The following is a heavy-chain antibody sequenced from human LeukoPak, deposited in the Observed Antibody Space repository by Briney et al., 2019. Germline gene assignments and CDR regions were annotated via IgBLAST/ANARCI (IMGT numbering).Heavy chain of an antibody. Sequence: ASGKVSCKASGYTFTSYDINWVRQATGRGLEWMGWMNPNSGNTGYAQKFQGRVTMTRNTSISTAYMELSSLRSEDTAVYYCARVRIQLGLYYFAYWGQGTLVTVSS. J-gene: IGHJ4*02. D-gene: IGHD5-18*01. CDR3: ARVRIQLGLYYFAY. CDR2: MNPNSGNT. CDR1: GYTFTSYD. V-gene: IGHV1-8*01.